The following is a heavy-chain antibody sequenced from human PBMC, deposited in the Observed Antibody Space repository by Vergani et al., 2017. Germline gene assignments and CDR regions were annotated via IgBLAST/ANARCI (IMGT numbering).Heavy chain of an antibody. D-gene: IGHD3-22*01. Sequence: VQLVESGGGVVQPGRSLRLSCAASGFTFSSYAMHWVRQAPGKGLEWVGFIRSKAYGGTTEYAASVKGRFTISRDDSKSIAYLQMNSLKTEDTAVYYCTGANITMIGAFDIWGQGTMVTVSS. CDR3: TGANITMIGAFDI. J-gene: IGHJ3*02. CDR2: IRSKAYGGTT. CDR1: GFTFSSYA. V-gene: IGHV3-49*04.